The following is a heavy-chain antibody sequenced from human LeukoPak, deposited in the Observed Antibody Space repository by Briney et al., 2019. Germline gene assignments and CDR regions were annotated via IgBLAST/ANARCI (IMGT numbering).Heavy chain of an antibody. CDR1: GFTFSRYA. Sequence: PGGSLRLSCAASGFTFSRYAMTWVRQAPGKGLEWVSRISGSGGSTYYADSVKGRFTISRDNPKDTLYLQMNSLRAEDTAVYYCAKVSVEMVAAAHHFYYWGLGALVTVS. CDR3: AKVSVEMVAAAHHFYY. J-gene: IGHJ4*02. CDR2: ISGSGGST. D-gene: IGHD2-15*01. V-gene: IGHV3-23*01.